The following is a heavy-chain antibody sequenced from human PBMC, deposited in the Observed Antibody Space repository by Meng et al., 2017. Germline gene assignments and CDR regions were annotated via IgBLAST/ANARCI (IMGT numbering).Heavy chain of an antibody. CDR1: GFTFDDYG. CDR2: IGWNGRST. Sequence: GEVVECGGGVVRPGGSLRLSCEASGFTFDDYGMSWVRQAPGSGLEWVSGIGWNGRSTGYADSVKGRFTISRDNAKNFLYLQMNNLRAEDTALYYCARDSIISMSDLRSWGQGTLVTVSS. CDR3: ARDSIISMSDLRS. V-gene: IGHV3-20*04. J-gene: IGHJ5*02. D-gene: IGHD3-10*02.